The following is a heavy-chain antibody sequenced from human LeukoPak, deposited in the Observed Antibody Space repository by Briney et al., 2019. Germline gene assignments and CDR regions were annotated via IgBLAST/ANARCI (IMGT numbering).Heavy chain of an antibody. J-gene: IGHJ3*02. D-gene: IGHD4-17*01. CDR1: GGSISSYY. CDR2: IYTSGST. Sequence: PSETLSLTCTVSGGSISSYYWSWIRQPAGKGLEWIGRIYTSGSTNYNPSLKSRVTLSLDTSKNQFSLKLSSVTAADTAVYYCATTKTTVTTYDAFDIWGQGTMVTVSS. V-gene: IGHV4-4*07. CDR3: ATTKTTVTTYDAFDI.